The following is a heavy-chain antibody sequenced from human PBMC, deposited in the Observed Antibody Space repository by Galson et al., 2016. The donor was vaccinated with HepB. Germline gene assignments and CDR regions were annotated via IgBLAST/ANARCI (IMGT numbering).Heavy chain of an antibody. CDR2: IYYTGST. Sequence: TLSLTCSVSGASISNGGFYWTWMRQHPGKSLEWIGYIYYTGSTYYNPSLQSRLTISVDTSKNQLSLKLSSLTPADTAVYYCARVGGTYSRYYFDFWGQGTLVTVSS. D-gene: IGHD1-26*01. CDR3: ARVGGTYSRYYFDF. V-gene: IGHV4-31*03. CDR1: GASISNGGFY. J-gene: IGHJ4*02.